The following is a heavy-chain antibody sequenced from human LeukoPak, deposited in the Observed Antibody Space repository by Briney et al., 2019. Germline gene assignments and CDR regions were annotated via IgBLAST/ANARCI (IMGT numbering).Heavy chain of an antibody. D-gene: IGHD3-10*01. J-gene: IGHJ4*02. CDR1: GFTFSTYW. CDR3: ARDYYGTIDY. CDR2: INGDETYI. V-gene: IGHV3-74*01. Sequence: GGSLRLSCAASGFTFSTYWMHWVRQAPGKGLVWVSRINGDETYITYADSVKGRFTISRGNAKNTLYLQMNSLRVEDTAVYYCARDYYGTIDYWGQGTLVTVSS.